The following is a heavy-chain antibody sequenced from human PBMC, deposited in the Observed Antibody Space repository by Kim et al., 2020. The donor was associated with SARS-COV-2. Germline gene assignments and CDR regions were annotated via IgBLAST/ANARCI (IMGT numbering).Heavy chain of an antibody. CDR3: AKDKSDLITMVRGVIPGDAFGI. CDR2: ISWDGGST. CDR1: GFTFDDYT. D-gene: IGHD3-10*01. V-gene: IGHV3-43*01. Sequence: GGSLRLSCAASGFTFDDYTMHWVRQAPGKGLEWVSLISWDGGSTYYADSVKGRFTISRDNSKNSLYLQMNSLRTEDTALYYCAKDKSDLITMVRGVIPGDAFGIWGQGTMVTVSS. J-gene: IGHJ3*02.